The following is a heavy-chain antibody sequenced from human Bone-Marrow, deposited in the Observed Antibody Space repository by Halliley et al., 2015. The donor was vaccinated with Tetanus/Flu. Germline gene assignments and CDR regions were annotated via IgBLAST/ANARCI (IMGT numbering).Heavy chain of an antibody. CDR3: TTSLEGPYFFDY. J-gene: IGHJ4*02. V-gene: IGHV3-15*01. Sequence: GRNKSKTDGGTTDYAAPVKGRFTISRDDSKNTLYLQMNSLKTEDTAVYYCTTSLEGPYFFDYWGQGTLVTVSS. CDR2: NKSKTDGGTT.